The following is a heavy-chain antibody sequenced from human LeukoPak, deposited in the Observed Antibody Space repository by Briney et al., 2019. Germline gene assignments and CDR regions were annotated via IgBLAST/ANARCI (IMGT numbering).Heavy chain of an antibody. CDR1: GGSISSSNW. V-gene: IGHV4-4*02. Sequence: SGTLSLTCAVSGGSISSSNWWSWVRQPPGKGLEWIGYIYYSGSSYYSPSLRSRVTISVDTSKNHFSLKLSSVTAADTAVYYCARNRDGYNSFDYWGQGTLVTVSS. CDR2: IYYSGSS. D-gene: IGHD5-24*01. CDR3: ARNRDGYNSFDY. J-gene: IGHJ4*02.